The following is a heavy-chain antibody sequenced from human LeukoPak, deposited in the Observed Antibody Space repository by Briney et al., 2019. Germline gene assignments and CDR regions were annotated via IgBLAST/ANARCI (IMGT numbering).Heavy chain of an antibody. D-gene: IGHD2/OR15-2a*01. J-gene: IGHJ4*02. CDR3: AKSGPYFYEW. Sequence: TGGSLRLSCAASGFTFSTFGMSWLRQAPGKGLEWVSTFGGTGAGIYYADSVKGRFTVSRDNSKNTLYLQMNSLRGEDTAISYCAKSGPYFYEWGGQGTLVTVSS. CDR1: GFTFSTFG. V-gene: IGHV3-23*01. CDR2: FGGTGAGI.